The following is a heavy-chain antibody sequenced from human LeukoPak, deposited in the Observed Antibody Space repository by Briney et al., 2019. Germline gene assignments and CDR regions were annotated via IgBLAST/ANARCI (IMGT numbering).Heavy chain of an antibody. Sequence: HTGGSLRLSCAASGFTFSSYAMSWVRQAPGKGLEWVSAISGSGGSTYYADSVKGRFTISRDNAKNSVYLQMNSLRAEDTAVYYCARGGGVLSAMRGNWFDPWGQGTLVTVSS. CDR3: ARGGGVLSAMRGNWFDP. CDR1: GFTFSSYA. D-gene: IGHD2-2*01. J-gene: IGHJ5*02. CDR2: ISGSGGST. V-gene: IGHV3-23*01.